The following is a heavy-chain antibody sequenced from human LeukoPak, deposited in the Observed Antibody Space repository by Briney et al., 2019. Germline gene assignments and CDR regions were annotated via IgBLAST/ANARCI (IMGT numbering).Heavy chain of an antibody. CDR2: INPNSGGT. D-gene: IGHD2-15*01. J-gene: IGHJ4*02. CDR1: GYTFTDYY. CDR3: ARGPPRCSGGSCYARSSGDY. Sequence: ASVTVSCTASGYTFTDYYMHWVRQAPGQGLEWMGWINPNSGGTNYAQKFQGWVTMTRDTSISTAYMELSRLRSDDTAVYYCARGPPRCSGGSCYARSSGDYWGQGTLVTVSS. V-gene: IGHV1-2*04.